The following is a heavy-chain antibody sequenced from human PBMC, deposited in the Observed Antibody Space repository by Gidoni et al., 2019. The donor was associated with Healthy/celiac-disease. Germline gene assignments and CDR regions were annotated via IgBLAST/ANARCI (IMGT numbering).Heavy chain of an antibody. CDR2: IYSGGST. J-gene: IGHJ4*02. V-gene: IGHV3-66*01. CDR1: GFTVSSNS. Sequence: EVQLVESGGGLVQPGGSLRLSCAASGFTVSSNSMSWVRQAPGKGLEWVSVIYSGGSTYYADSVKGRFTISRDKSKNTRDLQMNSRRAEDTAGYYCAREVNDRDKYYDSSGPPGYWGQGTLVTVSS. D-gene: IGHD3-22*01. CDR3: AREVNDRDKYYDSSGPPGY.